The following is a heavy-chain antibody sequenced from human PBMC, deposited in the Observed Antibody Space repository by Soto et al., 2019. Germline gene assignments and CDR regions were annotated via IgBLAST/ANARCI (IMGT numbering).Heavy chain of an antibody. Sequence: GGSLRLSCAASGFTFTYAMSWVRQAPGKGLEWVSTISGSGASTYYADSVKGRFSVSRDNSKNTLYLQMTSLRAEDTAIYYCAKDSDLYDSTLYFDSWGQGT. J-gene: IGHJ4*02. V-gene: IGHV3-23*01. CDR3: AKDSDLYDSTLYFDS. CDR2: ISGSGAST. CDR1: GFTFTYA. D-gene: IGHD3-22*01.